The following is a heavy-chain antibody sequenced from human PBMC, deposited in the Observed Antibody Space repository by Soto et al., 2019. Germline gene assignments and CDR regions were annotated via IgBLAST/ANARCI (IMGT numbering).Heavy chain of an antibody. CDR3: ARIVAPGTQGWFDP. CDR1: DSSVSSSYW. V-gene: IGHV4-28*01. J-gene: IGHJ5*02. D-gene: IGHD1-1*01. Sequence: HVQLQESGPGLVKPSDTLSLTFAVSDSSVSSSYWWGWIRQPPGKGREWVGYISYNGDTYSNPSLKRRVIMSVDTSKYHFSLKLDCVTAIDTATYYCARIVAPGTQGWFDPLGQGTLVTVSS. CDR2: ISYNGDT.